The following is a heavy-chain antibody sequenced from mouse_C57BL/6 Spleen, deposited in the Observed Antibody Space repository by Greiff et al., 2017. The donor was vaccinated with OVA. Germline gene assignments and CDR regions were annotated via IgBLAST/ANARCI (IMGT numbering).Heavy chain of an antibody. CDR1: GYTFTSYW. CDR3: AREGYYDYVGYFDV. Sequence: QVQLQQPGAELVKPGASVKLSCKASGYTFTSYWMHWVKQRPGRGLGGIGRIDPNRGGPKYKEKFKSKATLTVAKPSSTAYMQLSSLTSEDSAVYYCAREGYYDYVGYFDVWGTGTTVTVSS. D-gene: IGHD2-4*01. J-gene: IGHJ1*03. V-gene: IGHV1-72*01. CDR2: IDPNRGGP.